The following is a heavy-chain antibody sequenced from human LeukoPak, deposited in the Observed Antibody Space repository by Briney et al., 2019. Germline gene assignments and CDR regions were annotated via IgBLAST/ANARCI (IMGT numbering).Heavy chain of an antibody. D-gene: IGHD2-2*01. J-gene: IGHJ4*02. V-gene: IGHV4-34*01. Sequence: PSETLSLTCAVYGGSFSGYYWSWIRQPPGKGLEWIGEINHSGSTNYNPSLKSRVTISVDTSKNQFSLKLSSVTAADTAVYYCARLPIVVVPAAIPYYFDYWGQGTLVTVSS. CDR3: ARLPIVVVPAAIPYYFDY. CDR1: GGSFSGYY. CDR2: INHSGST.